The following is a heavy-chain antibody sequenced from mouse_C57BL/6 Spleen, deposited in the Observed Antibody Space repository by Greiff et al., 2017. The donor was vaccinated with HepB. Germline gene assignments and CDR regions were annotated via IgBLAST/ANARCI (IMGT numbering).Heavy chain of an antibody. CDR1: GFTFSDYG. D-gene: IGHD2-4*01. V-gene: IGHV5-17*01. J-gene: IGHJ1*03. CDR3: ARRYDYDGNWYFDV. CDR2: ISSGSSTI. Sequence: EVQWVESGGGLVKPGGSLKLSCAASGFTFSDYGMHWVRQAPEKGLEWVAYISSGSSTIYYADTVKGRFTISRDNAKNTLFLQMTSLRSEDTAMYYCARRYDYDGNWYFDVWGTGTTVTVSS.